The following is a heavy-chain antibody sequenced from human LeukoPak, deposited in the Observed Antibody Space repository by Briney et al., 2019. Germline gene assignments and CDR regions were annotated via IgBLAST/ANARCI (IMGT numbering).Heavy chain of an antibody. V-gene: IGHV1-8*01. CDR2: MNPNSGNT. J-gene: IGHJ6*03. CDR1: GYTFTSYD. D-gene: IGHD6-13*01. CDR3: ARGRGKSSSWDYYYYYMDV. Sequence: GASVKVSCKASGYTFTSYDINWVRQATGQGLEWMGWMNPNSGNTGYAQKFQGRVTMTRNTSISTAYMELSSLRSEDTAVYCCARGRGKSSSWDYYYYYMDVWGKGTTVTVSS.